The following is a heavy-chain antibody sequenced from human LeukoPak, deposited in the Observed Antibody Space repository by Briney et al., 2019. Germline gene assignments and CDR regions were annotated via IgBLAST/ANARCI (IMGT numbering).Heavy chain of an antibody. D-gene: IGHD6-13*01. CDR2: IRYDGNNE. CDR3: AKNRGIGAGEGLLDY. Sequence: PGGSLRLSCAASGFTFSDYGMHWVRQAPGKGLEWVTFIRYDGNNEYHADSVKGRFTISRDNSKNTLYLQMNSLRAEDTAVYYCAKNRGIGAGEGLLDYWGQGTLVTVSS. CDR1: GFTFSDYG. J-gene: IGHJ4*02. V-gene: IGHV3-30*02.